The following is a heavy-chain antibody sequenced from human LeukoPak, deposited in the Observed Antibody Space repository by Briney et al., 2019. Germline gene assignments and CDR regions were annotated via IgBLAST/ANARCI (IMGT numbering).Heavy chain of an antibody. J-gene: IGHJ4*02. V-gene: IGHV3-23*01. CDR1: GFTFSRYA. CDR3: AKEGRPNSGGGFFDY. Sequence: GGSLRLSCAASGFTFSRYAMGWVRQAPGKGLEWVSTVNENGGRTYYADSVKGRFTMSRDNSRSTLYLQVNSLRAEDTAVYYCAKEGRPNSGGGFFDYWGQGTRVTVSS. CDR2: VNENGGRT. D-gene: IGHD5-12*01.